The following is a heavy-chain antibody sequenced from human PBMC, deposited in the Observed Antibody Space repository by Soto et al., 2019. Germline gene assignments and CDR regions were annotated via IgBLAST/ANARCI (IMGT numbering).Heavy chain of an antibody. V-gene: IGHV5-51*01. J-gene: IGHJ3*01. CDR1: GYNFAGYW. CDR3: VARGYKSTNAFDV. D-gene: IGHD5-12*01. Sequence: GGSLKISCKGSGYNFAGYWIAWVGQMPGKGLELMGIIYPSDSDTRYRPSFQGQVTISADKSTRTAYLQWGNLKALDTAIYYCVARGYKSTNAFDVWGQGTLVTVSS. CDR2: IYPSDSDT.